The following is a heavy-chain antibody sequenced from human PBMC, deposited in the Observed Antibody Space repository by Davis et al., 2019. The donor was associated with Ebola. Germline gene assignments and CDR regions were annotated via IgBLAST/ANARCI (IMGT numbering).Heavy chain of an antibody. J-gene: IGHJ4*02. CDR2: ISYDGSNK. D-gene: IGHD5-18*01. CDR3: ARGRGYSYGMGDY. CDR1: GFTFSSYA. V-gene: IGHV3-30-3*01. Sequence: GESLKISCAASGFTFSSYAMHWVRQAPGKGLEWVAVISYDGSNKYYADSVKGRFTISRDNSKNTLYLQMNSLRAEDTAVYYCARGRGYSYGMGDYWGQGTLVTVSS.